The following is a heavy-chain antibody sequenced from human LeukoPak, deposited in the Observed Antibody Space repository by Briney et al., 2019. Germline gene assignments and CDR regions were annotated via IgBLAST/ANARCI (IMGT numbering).Heavy chain of an antibody. J-gene: IGHJ4*02. Sequence: SGVSLRLSCAASGFTFSSYAMSWVRQAPGKGLEWVSAISGSGGSTYYADSVKGRFTISRDNSKNTLYLQMNSLRAEDTAVYYCAKGVKKEQPPGDYWGQGTLVTVSS. CDR1: GFTFSSYA. V-gene: IGHV3-23*01. D-gene: IGHD3-10*01. CDR3: AKGVKKEQPPGDY. CDR2: ISGSGGST.